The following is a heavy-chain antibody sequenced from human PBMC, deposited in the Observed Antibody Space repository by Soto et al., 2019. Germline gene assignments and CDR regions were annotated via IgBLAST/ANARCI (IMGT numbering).Heavy chain of an antibody. CDR1: GFPFSTYW. J-gene: IGHJ4*02. V-gene: IGHV3-74*01. Sequence: EVQLVESGGGLVQPGGSLRISCAASGFPFSTYWMHWVRQAPGKGLVWVSRINSDGSSTNYADSVKGRFTISRDNAKNTLYLQMNSLRAEDTAVDYCARSSSWYYFDYWGQGTLVTVSS. CDR2: INSDGSST. D-gene: IGHD6-13*01. CDR3: ARSSSWYYFDY.